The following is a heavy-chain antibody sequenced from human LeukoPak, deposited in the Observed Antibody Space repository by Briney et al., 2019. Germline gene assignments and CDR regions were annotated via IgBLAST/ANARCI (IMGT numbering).Heavy chain of an antibody. Sequence: GESLKISCKGSGYSFTRYWIGWVRQVPGKGLQWMGIIYPGDSDTRYSPSFQGQVTISADKSISTAYLQWSSLKASDTAMYYCARANTQAVKGTPPGLYGMDVWGQGTTVTVSS. CDR2: IYPGDSDT. D-gene: IGHD1-1*01. V-gene: IGHV5-51*01. J-gene: IGHJ6*02. CDR3: ARANTQAVKGTPPGLYGMDV. CDR1: GYSFTRYW.